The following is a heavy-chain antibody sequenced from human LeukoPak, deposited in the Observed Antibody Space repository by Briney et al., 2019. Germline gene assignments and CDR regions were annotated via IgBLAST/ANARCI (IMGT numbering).Heavy chain of an antibody. J-gene: IGHJ4*02. D-gene: IGHD3-10*01. V-gene: IGHV4-34*01. CDR2: INHSGST. CDR3: ARLGGSGGIDY. Sequence: SETLSLTCAVYGGSFSGYYWSWIRQPPGKGLEWIGEINHSGSTNYNPSLKSRVTISVDTSKNQFSLKLSSVTAADTAVYYCARLGGSGGIDYWGQGTLVTVSS. CDR1: GGSFSGYY.